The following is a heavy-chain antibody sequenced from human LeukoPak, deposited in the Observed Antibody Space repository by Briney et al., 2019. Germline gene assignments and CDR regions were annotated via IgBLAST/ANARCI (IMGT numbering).Heavy chain of an antibody. J-gene: IGHJ4*02. Sequence: SETLSLTCGVDDTSFSDYYWGWIRQPPRKGLEWIGEINHGGSTNYNPSLKSRVNILLDTSKKHFSLKLSSVTAADTAVYYCAREIITHQGFHFDNWGQGTLVTASS. CDR3: AREIITHQGFHFDN. D-gene: IGHD3-22*01. V-gene: IGHV4-34*01. CDR1: DTSFSDYY. CDR2: INHGGST.